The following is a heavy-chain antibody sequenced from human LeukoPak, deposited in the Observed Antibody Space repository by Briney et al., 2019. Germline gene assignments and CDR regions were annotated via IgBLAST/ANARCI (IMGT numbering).Heavy chain of an antibody. CDR1: GGSFSGYY. V-gene: IGHV4-34*01. Sequence: SETLSLTCAVYGGSFSGYYWSWIRQPPGKGLEWIGEINHSGSTNYNPSLKSRVTISVDTSKNQFSLKLSSVTAADTAVYYCARLIRRFGVFNWFDPWGQGTLVTVSS. D-gene: IGHD3-10*01. CDR3: ARLIRRFGVFNWFDP. J-gene: IGHJ5*02. CDR2: INHSGST.